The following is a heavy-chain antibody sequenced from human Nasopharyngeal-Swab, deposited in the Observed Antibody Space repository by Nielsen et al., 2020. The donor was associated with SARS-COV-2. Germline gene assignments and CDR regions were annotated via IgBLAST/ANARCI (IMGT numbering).Heavy chain of an antibody. D-gene: IGHD6-6*01. CDR3: ARDSSSSPLGRGRYGMDV. Sequence: GESLKISCKGSGYTFSSHCIGWVRQTPGKGLEWMGIIYPGDSDIRYSPSFQGQVTISTDKFTNTAYLQWSSLKASDTAMYYCARDSSSSPLGRGRYGMDVWGQGTTVTVSS. CDR1: GYTFSSHC. CDR2: IYPGDSDI. V-gene: IGHV5-51*01. J-gene: IGHJ6*02.